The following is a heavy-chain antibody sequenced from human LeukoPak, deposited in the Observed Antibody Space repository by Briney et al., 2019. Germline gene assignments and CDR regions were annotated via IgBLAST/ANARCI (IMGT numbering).Heavy chain of an antibody. V-gene: IGHV3-33*01. J-gene: IGHJ3*02. CDR1: GFTFSSYG. CDR2: IWYDGSNK. D-gene: IGHD3-10*01. Sequence: PGRSLRLSCAASGFTFSSYGMHWVRQAPGKGLEWVVVIWYDGSNKYYADSVKGRFTISRDNSKNTLYLQMNSLRAEDTAVYYCALGVRGFDAFDIWGQGTMVTVSS. CDR3: ALGVRGFDAFDI.